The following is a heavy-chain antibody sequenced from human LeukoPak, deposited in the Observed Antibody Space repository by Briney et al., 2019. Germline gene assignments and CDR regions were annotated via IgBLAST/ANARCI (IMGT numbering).Heavy chain of an antibody. CDR2: VTGSGGST. D-gene: IGHD3-22*01. CDR1: GFTFSSYA. CDR3: AKDYYYDSSGPLDY. J-gene: IGHJ4*02. V-gene: IGHV3-23*01. Sequence: GGSLRLSCAASGFTFSSYAMSWVRQAPGKGLEWVSAVTGSGGSTYYADSVKGRFSISRDNSKNTLYLQMNSLRAEDTAVYYCAKDYYYDSSGPLDYWGQGTLVTVSS.